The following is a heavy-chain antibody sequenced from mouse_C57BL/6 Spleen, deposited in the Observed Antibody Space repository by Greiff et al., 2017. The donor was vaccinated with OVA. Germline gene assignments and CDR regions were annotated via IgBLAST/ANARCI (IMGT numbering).Heavy chain of an antibody. CDR2: IYPSDSET. Sequence: QVQLQQPGAELVRPGSSVKLSCKASGYTFTSYWMDWVKQRPGQGLEWIGNIYPSDSETHYNQKFKDKATLTVDKSSSTAYMQLSSLTSEDSAVYCCARSGAAQATLNHWGQGTTLTVSS. V-gene: IGHV1-61*01. D-gene: IGHD3-2*02. CDR3: ARSGAAQATLNH. CDR1: GYTFTSYW. J-gene: IGHJ2*01.